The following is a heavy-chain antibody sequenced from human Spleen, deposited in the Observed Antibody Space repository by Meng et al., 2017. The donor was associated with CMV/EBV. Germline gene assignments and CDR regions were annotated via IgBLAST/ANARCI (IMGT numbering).Heavy chain of an antibody. V-gene: IGHV3-30*09. CDR3: ARAHRRKYGMDV. CDR2: ISYDGSNK. CDR1: GFIFNNYA. Sequence: GGSLRLSCAASGFIFNNYAMHWVRQAPGKGLEWVAVISYDGSNKYYADSVKGRFAIARDDAKNSLFLQMNSLTVDDTAVYYCARAHRRKYGMDVWGQGTTVTVSS. J-gene: IGHJ6*02.